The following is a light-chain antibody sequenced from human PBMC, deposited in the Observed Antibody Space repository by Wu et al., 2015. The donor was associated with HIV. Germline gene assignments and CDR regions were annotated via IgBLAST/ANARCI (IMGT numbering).Light chain of an antibody. CDR2: GAS. CDR1: QSVSSTY. V-gene: IGKV3-20*01. CDR3: QQYGSSHYS. Sequence: EIVLTQSPGTLSLSPGERATLSCRASQSVSSTYLAWYQHKPGQAPRLLIYGASSRASGIPDRFSGSGSGTDFTLTITRLEPEDFAVYFCQQYGSSHYSFGLGTKLEI. J-gene: IGKJ2*03.